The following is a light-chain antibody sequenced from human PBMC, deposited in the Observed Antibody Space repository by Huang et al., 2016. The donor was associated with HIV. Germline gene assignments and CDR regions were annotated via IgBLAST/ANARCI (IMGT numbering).Light chain of an antibody. Sequence: DIQMTQSPSSLSASVGERVTITCWASQSISRYLIWYQQKPGKAPKVLIHSASSLQSGVPSRFSGSGSGTDFTLTISRLQTEDFATYYCQQSYSSPPTFGQGTKVEIK. CDR2: SAS. CDR3: QQSYSSPPT. J-gene: IGKJ2*01. V-gene: IGKV1-39*01. CDR1: QSISRY.